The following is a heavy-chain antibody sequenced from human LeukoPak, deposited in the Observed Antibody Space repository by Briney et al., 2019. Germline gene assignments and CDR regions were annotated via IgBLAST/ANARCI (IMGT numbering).Heavy chain of an antibody. CDR1: GYTLTELS. Sequence: ASVKVSCKVSGYTLTELSMHRVRQAPGKGLEWMGGFDPEDGETIYAQKFQGGVTMTEDTSTDTAYMELSSLRSEDTAVYYCAIGIEGQQLVGTRYYYYGMDVWGQGTTVTVSS. V-gene: IGHV1-24*01. CDR2: FDPEDGET. J-gene: IGHJ6*02. CDR3: AIGIEGQQLVGTRYYYYGMDV. D-gene: IGHD6-13*01.